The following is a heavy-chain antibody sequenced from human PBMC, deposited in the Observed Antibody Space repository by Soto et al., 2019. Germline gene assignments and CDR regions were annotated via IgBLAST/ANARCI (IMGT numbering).Heavy chain of an antibody. CDR1: GFTFSSYA. J-gene: IGHJ4*02. D-gene: IGHD3-22*01. CDR3: ASRNEYDSSGYYFNY. CDR2: ISGSGGST. V-gene: IGHV3-23*01. Sequence: GGALRLSCAASGFTFSSYAMSWVRQAPGKGLEWVSAISGSGGSTYYADSVKGRFTISRDNSKNTLYLQMNSLRAEDTAVYYCASRNEYDSSGYYFNYWGQGALVTV.